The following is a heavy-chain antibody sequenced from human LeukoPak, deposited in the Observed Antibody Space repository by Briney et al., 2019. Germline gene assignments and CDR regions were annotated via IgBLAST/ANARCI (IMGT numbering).Heavy chain of an antibody. Sequence: PGGSLRLSCAASGFTFSRYAMSWVRQAPGKGLEWVSAISGSGGSTYYADSVKGRFTISRDNSKNTLYLQMNSLRAEDTAVYYCAKGLASNTLEIYYYYYYGMDVWGQGTTVTVSS. D-gene: IGHD3-16*01. CDR3: AKGLASNTLEIYYYYYYGMDV. J-gene: IGHJ6*02. CDR1: GFTFSRYA. V-gene: IGHV3-23*01. CDR2: ISGSGGST.